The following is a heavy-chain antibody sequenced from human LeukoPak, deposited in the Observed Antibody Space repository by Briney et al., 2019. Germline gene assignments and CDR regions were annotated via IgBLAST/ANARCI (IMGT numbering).Heavy chain of an antibody. Sequence: GSLRLSCAVSGLTFSSYWMSWVRQAPGKGLEWVANIKQDGSEKYYVDSVKGRFTISRDNAKNSLYLQMNSLGAEDTAVYYCARDRVSSGWDHDYWGQGTLVTVSS. V-gene: IGHV3-7*01. J-gene: IGHJ4*02. CDR2: IKQDGSEK. CDR3: ARDRVSSGWDHDY. CDR1: GLTFSSYW. D-gene: IGHD6-19*01.